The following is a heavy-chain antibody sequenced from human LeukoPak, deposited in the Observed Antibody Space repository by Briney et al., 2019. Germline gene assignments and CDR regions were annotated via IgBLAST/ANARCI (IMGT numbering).Heavy chain of an antibody. CDR1: GFTFSSYW. J-gene: IGHJ4*02. CDR3: ARVGTGTTRDY. CDR2: ISTDGSST. Sequence: GGSLRLSCAASGFTFSSYWMHWVRQAPGKGLVWVSRISTDGSSTSYADSVKGRFTISRGNAENTLYLQMNSLRAEDTAVYYCARVGTGTTRDYWGQGTLVTVSS. D-gene: IGHD1-14*01. V-gene: IGHV3-74*01.